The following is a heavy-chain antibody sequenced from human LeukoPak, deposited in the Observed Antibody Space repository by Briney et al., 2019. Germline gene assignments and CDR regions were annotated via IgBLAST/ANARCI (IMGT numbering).Heavy chain of an antibody. CDR3: ARDPNYSSSWYVSYYYYYMDV. CDR1: GFTFSSYS. V-gene: IGHV3-48*02. D-gene: IGHD6-13*01. J-gene: IGHJ6*03. Sequence: GGSLRLSCAASGFTFSSYSMNWVRQAPGKGLEWVSYISSSSSTIYYADSVKGRFTISRDNAKNSLYLQMNSLRDEDTAVYYCARDPNYSSSWYVSYYYYYMDVWGKGITVTVSS. CDR2: ISSSSSTI.